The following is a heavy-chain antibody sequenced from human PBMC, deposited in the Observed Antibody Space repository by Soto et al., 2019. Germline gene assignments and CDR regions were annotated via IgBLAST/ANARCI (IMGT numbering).Heavy chain of an antibody. D-gene: IGHD3-10*01. V-gene: IGHV4-34*01. CDR3: ARVKRYYYGSGSPRSRAYYFDY. CDR1: GGTFSGYY. CDR2: INHSGST. Sequence: TSETLSLTCAVYGGTFSGYYWSWIRQPPGKGLEWIGEINHSGSTNYNPSLKSRVTISVDTSKNQFSLKLSSVTAADTTVYYCARVKRYYYGSGSPRSRAYYFDYWGQGTLVTVSS. J-gene: IGHJ4*02.